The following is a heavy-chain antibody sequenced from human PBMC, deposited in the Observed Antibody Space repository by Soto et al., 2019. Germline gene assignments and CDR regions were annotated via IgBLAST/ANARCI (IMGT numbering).Heavy chain of an antibody. CDR2: ITSKADGGTT. CDR3: TSLYYGH. CDR1: EFTFANTW. Sequence: DVQLVESGGDLVKPGGSLRLSCAASEFTFANTWISWVRQAPGKGLEWVGHITSKADGGTTDYAAPVKGRFTISRDESHNTLYLQMNSLKTEDTAVYFCTSLYYGHWGQGTPVTVSS. V-gene: IGHV3-15*01. D-gene: IGHD4-17*01. J-gene: IGHJ4*02.